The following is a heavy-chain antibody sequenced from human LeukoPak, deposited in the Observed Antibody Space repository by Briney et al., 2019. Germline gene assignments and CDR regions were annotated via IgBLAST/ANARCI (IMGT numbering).Heavy chain of an antibody. D-gene: IGHD2-15*01. J-gene: IGHJ3*02. Sequence: GGSLRLSCAASGFALSRNWMTWVRQAPGKGLEWVANINQDGSQKYYVDSVKGRFTISRDNAKNSLYLQMNSLRAEDTAVYYCASGGGGSSRVDIWGQGTMVTVSS. V-gene: IGHV3-7*01. CDR1: GFALSRNW. CDR2: INQDGSQK. CDR3: ASGGGGSSRVDI.